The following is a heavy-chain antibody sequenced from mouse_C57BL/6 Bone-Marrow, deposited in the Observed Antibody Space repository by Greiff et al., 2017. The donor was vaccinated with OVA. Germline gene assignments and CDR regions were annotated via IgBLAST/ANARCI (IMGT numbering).Heavy chain of an antibody. CDR1: GFTFTDYY. D-gene: IGHD2-4*01. Sequence: VQLQQSGPVLVKPGPSVKISCKASGFTFTDYYMPWVKQSHGKSLEWIGLVYPYNGGTSYNQQFKGKATLTVDTSSSAAYMELNNLTSEDSTVYYCARERDDYDGRNFDYWGQGTTLTGSS. V-gene: IGHV1-36*01. CDR3: ARERDDYDGRNFDY. J-gene: IGHJ2*01. CDR2: VYPYNGGT.